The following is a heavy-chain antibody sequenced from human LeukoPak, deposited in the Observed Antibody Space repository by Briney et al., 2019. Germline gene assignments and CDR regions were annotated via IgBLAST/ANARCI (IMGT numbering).Heavy chain of an antibody. J-gene: IGHJ4*02. D-gene: IGHD3-3*01. CDR2: ISAYNGNA. Sequence: ASVKVSCKASGYTFNSYGISWVRQAPGQGLEWMGWISAYNGNANYAQKLQGRVTMTTDTSTSTAYMELRSLRSDDTAVYYCARAPRKYYDFWSGYSYFDYWGQGTLVTVSS. V-gene: IGHV1-18*01. CDR1: GYTFNSYG. CDR3: ARAPRKYYDFWSGYSYFDY.